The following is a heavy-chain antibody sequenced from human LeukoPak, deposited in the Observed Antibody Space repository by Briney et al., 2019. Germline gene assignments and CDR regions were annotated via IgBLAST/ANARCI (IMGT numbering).Heavy chain of an antibody. Sequence: GGSPRLSCAASGFTFSSYWMHWVRQAPGKGLVWVSRINSDGSSITYADSVKGRFTISRDNAKNTLYLQMNSMRVEDTAVYYCAREGRVSGYDFDCWGQGTLVTVAS. CDR3: AREGRVSGYDFDC. CDR2: INSDGSSI. V-gene: IGHV3-74*03. D-gene: IGHD5-12*01. CDR1: GFTFSSYW. J-gene: IGHJ4*02.